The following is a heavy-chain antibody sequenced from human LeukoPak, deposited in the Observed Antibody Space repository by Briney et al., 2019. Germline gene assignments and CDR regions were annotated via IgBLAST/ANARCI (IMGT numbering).Heavy chain of an antibody. CDR3: AKDLISSGSCLDY. J-gene: IGHJ4*02. D-gene: IGHD1-26*01. CDR2: IYGGGNT. V-gene: IGHV3-53*01. Sequence: PGGSLRLSCAASGFTVSSNYMNWVRQAPGKGLEWVSVIYGGGNTYYADSVKGRFTISRDNSKSTLYLQMNSLRAEDTAVYYCAKDLISSGSCLDYWGQGTLVTVSS. CDR1: GFTVSSNY.